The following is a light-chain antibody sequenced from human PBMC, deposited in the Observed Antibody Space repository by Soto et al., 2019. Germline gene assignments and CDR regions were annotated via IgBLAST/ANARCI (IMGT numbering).Light chain of an antibody. Sequence: DIQMTQSPSSLSASVGDRVTITCQASQDISNYLNWYQQKPGKAPKLLIYDASNLETGVPSRFSGSGSGTDFTFTISSLQHDDIATYYCQQYDNPPLTFGGGTKVEIK. J-gene: IGKJ4*01. V-gene: IGKV1-33*01. CDR1: QDISNY. CDR2: DAS. CDR3: QQYDNPPLT.